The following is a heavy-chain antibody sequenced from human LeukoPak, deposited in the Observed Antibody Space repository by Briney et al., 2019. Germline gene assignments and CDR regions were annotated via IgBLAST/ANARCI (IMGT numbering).Heavy chain of an antibody. CDR3: VRGSPGYSSSWHAY. D-gene: IGHD6-13*01. Sequence: GGSLRLSCRGSGFTFDDYAMHWVRHAPGKGLVWVSRINSDATSTSYADSVRGRFTISRDDAKNTMYLQMNSLRAEDTAMYYCVRGSPGYSSSWHAYWGQGTLVTVSS. CDR2: INSDATST. J-gene: IGHJ4*02. V-gene: IGHV3-74*01. CDR1: GFTFDDYA.